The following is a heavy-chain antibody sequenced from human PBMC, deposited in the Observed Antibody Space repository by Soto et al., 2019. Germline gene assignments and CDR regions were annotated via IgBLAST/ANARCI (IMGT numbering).Heavy chain of an antibody. CDR2: ISSLGSNI. V-gene: IGHV3-48*03. Sequence: PGGSLRLSCAASGFIFSGYEMNWVRQAPGKGLEWVAYISSLGSNIFYADSVKGRFTISKDNANNSLYLQMDRLRAEDTAVYYCVRERAGAGRVDYFDHWGQGTPVTVSS. D-gene: IGHD1-1*01. J-gene: IGHJ4*02. CDR3: VRERAGAGRVDYFDH. CDR1: GFIFSGYE.